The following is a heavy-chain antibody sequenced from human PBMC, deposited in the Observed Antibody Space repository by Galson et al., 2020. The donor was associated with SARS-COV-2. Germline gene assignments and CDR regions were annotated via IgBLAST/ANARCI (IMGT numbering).Heavy chain of an antibody. J-gene: IGHJ5*02. CDR2: ISAYNGNT. CDR1: GYTFTSYG. CDR3: ARWYYYDSSGYYQGDNWFDP. Sequence: ASVKVSCKASGYTFTSYGISWVRQAPGQGLEWMGWISAYNGNTNYAQKVQGRVTMTTDTSTSTAYMELRSLRSDDTAVYYCARWYYYDSSGYYQGDNWFDPWGQGTLVTVSS. V-gene: IGHV1-18*04. D-gene: IGHD3-22*01.